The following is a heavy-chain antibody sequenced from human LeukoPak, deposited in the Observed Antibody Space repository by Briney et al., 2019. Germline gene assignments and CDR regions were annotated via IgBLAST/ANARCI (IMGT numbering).Heavy chain of an antibody. J-gene: IGHJ4*02. V-gene: IGHV3-7*03. CDR1: GFTFSSYW. Sequence: AGGSLRLSCAASGFTFSSYWVSWVRQAPGKGLEWVANIKQDGSEKYYVDSVKGRFTISRDNAKNSLYLQMNSLRAEDTAVYYCSKDKIVGATNFDYWGQGTLVTVSS. CDR3: SKDKIVGATNFDY. CDR2: IKQDGSEK. D-gene: IGHD1-26*01.